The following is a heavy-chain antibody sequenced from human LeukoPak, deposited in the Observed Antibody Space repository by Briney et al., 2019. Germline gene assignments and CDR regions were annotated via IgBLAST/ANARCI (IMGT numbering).Heavy chain of an antibody. CDR2: IYHSGST. J-gene: IGHJ4*02. D-gene: IGHD5-18*01. CDR1: GYSISSGYY. V-gene: IGHV4-38-2*02. CDR3: ARRYSYGYPFDY. Sequence: SEALSLTCTVSGYSISSGYYWGWIRQPPGKGLEWIGSIYHSGSTYYNPSLKSRVTISVDTSKNQFSLKLSSVTAADTAVYYCARRYSYGYPFDYWGQGTLVTVSS.